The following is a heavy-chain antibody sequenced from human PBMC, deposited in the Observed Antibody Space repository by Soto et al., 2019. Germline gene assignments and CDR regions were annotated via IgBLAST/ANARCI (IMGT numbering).Heavy chain of an antibody. CDR1: GGSISSGDYY. CDR2: IYYSENT. CDR3: ARMNYYDTSGYPFDY. Sequence: SETLSLTCTVPGGSISSGDYYWSWIRQHPGKGLEWIGYIYYSENTYYNPSLKSRVTISVDTSKNQFSLKLRSVTAADTAVYYCARMNYYDTSGYPFDYWGQGMMVT. D-gene: IGHD3-22*01. J-gene: IGHJ4*02. V-gene: IGHV4-31*03.